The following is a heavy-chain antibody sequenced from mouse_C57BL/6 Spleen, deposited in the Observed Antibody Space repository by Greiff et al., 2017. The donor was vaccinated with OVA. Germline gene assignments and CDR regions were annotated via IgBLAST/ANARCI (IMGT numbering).Heavy chain of an antibody. CDR3: ARNADYYGSSVAWFAY. V-gene: IGHV2-9-1*01. J-gene: IGHJ3*01. CDR1: GFSLTSYA. CDR2: IWTGGGT. D-gene: IGHD1-1*01. Sequence: VHLVESGPGLVAPSQSLSITCTVSGFSLTSYAISWVRQPPGKGLEWLGVIWTGGGTNYNSALKSRLSISKDNSKSQVFLKMNSLQTDDTARYYCARNADYYGSSVAWFAYWGQGTLVTVSA.